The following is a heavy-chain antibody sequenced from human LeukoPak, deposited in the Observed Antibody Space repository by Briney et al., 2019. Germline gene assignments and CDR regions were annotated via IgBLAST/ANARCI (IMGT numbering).Heavy chain of an antibody. D-gene: IGHD3-16*01. V-gene: IGHV5-51*01. Sequence: RGESLKISCQGSGYSFSTSWTAWVRQAPGKGLEWVGRIYIGDSDPRYSPSFQGHVTMSAHKSVNTASLQWRRLQGSDTGIYYCAKVKSFGYWFFDLWGRGTLVAVSS. CDR1: GYSFSTSW. J-gene: IGHJ2*01. CDR2: IYIGDSDP. CDR3: AKVKSFGYWFFDL.